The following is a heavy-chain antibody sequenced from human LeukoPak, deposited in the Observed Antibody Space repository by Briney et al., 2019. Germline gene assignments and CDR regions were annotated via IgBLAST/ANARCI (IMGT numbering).Heavy chain of an antibody. J-gene: IGHJ4*02. CDR2: IYTSGGT. V-gene: IGHV4-61*02. CDR1: GGSISSGSYS. CDR3: ARYCSSSSCYSDAFDY. D-gene: IGHD2-2*01. Sequence: PSRTLSLTCSVSGGSISSGSYSWSWIRQPAGKGLEWIGRIYTSGGTNYNPSLKSRVTISLDTSKNQFSLKLTSVTAADTAVYYCARYCSSSSCYSDAFDYWGPGSLVTVSS.